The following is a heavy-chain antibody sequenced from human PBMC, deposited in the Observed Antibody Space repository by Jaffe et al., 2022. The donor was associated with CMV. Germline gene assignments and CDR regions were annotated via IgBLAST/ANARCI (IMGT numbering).Heavy chain of an antibody. CDR3: ARAPSGYSSGWYYYGMDV. CDR1: GFSLSTSGMC. D-gene: IGHD6-19*01. CDR2: IDWDDDK. Sequence: QVTLRESGPALVKPTQTLTLTCTFSGFSLSTSGMCVSWIRQPPGKALEWLALIDWDDDKYYSTSLKTRLTISKDTSKNQVVLTMTNMDPVDTATYYCARAPSGYSSGWYYYGMDVWGQGTTVTVSS. V-gene: IGHV2-70*01. J-gene: IGHJ6*02.